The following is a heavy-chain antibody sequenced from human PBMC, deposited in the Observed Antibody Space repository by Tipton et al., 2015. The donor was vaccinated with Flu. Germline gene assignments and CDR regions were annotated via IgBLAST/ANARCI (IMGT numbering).Heavy chain of an antibody. D-gene: IGHD5-18*01. CDR3: ARDRSLAPGAMVD. CDR1: GDSVSTDFYY. CDR2: IYYTGTT. V-gene: IGHV4-61*03. Sequence: TLSLTCAVSGDSVSTDFYYWSWPRQPPGKGLEWIGYIYYTGTTKYNPSLQSRVTVSVDRAKKYFSLKLSSVTAADTAVYFCARDRSLAPGAMVDWGQGTRVTVSS. J-gene: IGHJ4*02.